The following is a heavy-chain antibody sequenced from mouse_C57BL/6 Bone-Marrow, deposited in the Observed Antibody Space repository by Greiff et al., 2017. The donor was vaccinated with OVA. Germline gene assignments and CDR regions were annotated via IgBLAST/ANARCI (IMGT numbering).Heavy chain of an antibody. CDR2: INPNNGGT. Sequence: LVEPGASVKMSCKASGYTFTDYNMPWVKQSHGKSLEWIGYINPNNGGTSYNQKFKGKATLTVNKSSSTAYMELRSLTSEESAVYYCARPDSSGYKRYFDYWGQGTTLTVSS. D-gene: IGHD3-2*02. J-gene: IGHJ2*01. CDR1: GYTFTDYN. CDR3: ARPDSSGYKRYFDY. V-gene: IGHV1-22*01.